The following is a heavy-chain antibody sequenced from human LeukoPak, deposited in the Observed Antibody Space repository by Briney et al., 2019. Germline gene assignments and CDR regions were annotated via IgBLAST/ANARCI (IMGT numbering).Heavy chain of an antibody. J-gene: IGHJ4*02. CDR2: ISWNSGSI. CDR3: AKDNLLDY. V-gene: IGHV3-9*01. Sequence: GRSLRLSCAASGFTFDDYAMHWVRQAPGKGLEWVSGISWNSGSIGYADSVKGRFTISRDNAKNSLYLQMNSLRAEGTALYYCAKDNLLDYWGQGTLVTVSS. CDR1: GFTFDDYA.